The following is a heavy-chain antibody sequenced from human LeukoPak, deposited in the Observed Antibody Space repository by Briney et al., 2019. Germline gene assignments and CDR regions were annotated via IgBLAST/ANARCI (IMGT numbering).Heavy chain of an antibody. CDR3: ARASIGSSTLGAFDI. CDR1: GFTFDDYG. Sequence: PGGSLRLSCAASGFTFDDYGMSWARQAPGKGLEWVSGINWNGGSTVYADSVKGRFTISRDNAKNSLYLRMNSLRAEDTALYYCARASIGSSTLGAFDIWGQGTMVTVSS. V-gene: IGHV3-20*04. J-gene: IGHJ3*02. D-gene: IGHD2-2*01. CDR2: INWNGGST.